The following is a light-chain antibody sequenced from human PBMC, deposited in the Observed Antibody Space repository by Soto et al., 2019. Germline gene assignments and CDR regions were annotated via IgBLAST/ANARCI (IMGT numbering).Light chain of an antibody. CDR1: QTFSTY. Sequence: EIVLTQSPATLSLSPGERATLSCRASQTFSTYLAWYQQKAGQAPRLLIYDTSNRATGIPPRFSGSGSGTDFTLTISSLEPEDFAVYYCQQRSNWPWTFGQGTKVEIK. V-gene: IGKV3-11*01. J-gene: IGKJ1*01. CDR3: QQRSNWPWT. CDR2: DTS.